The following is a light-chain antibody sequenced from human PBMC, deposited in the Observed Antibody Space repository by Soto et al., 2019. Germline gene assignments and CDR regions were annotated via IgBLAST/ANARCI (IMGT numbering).Light chain of an antibody. CDR1: QSVSIY. Sequence: EIVLAQSPATLSLSPGERATLSCRASQSVSIYLAWYQQKPGQAPRLLIYDASNRATGIPARFSGSGSGTDFTLTISRLEPEDFAVYYCQQYGSSGTFGQGTKVDIK. CDR2: DAS. V-gene: IGKV3-11*01. J-gene: IGKJ1*01. CDR3: QQYGSSGT.